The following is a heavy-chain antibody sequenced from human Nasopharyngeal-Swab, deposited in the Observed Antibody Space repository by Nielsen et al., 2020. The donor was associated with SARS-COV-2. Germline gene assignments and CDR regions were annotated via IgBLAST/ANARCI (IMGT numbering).Heavy chain of an antibody. D-gene: IGHD3-9*01. CDR3: ARDPTLTYYDILTGHRTPDYYMDV. V-gene: IGHV1-46*01. J-gene: IGHJ6*03. CDR1: GYTFTSYY. CDR2: INPSGGST. Sequence: ASVKVSCKASGYTFTSYYMHWVRQAPGQGLEWMGIINPSGGSTSYAQKFQGRVTMTRDTSTSTVYMELSSLRSEDTAVYYCARDPTLTYYDILTGHRTPDYYMDVWGKGTTVTVSS.